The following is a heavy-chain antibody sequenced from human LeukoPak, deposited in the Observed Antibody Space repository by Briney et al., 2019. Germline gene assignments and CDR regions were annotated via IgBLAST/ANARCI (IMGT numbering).Heavy chain of an antibody. CDR3: ARDLLGWFGTQRRGPFDY. CDR1: GGSISNDY. CDR2: VYYGGST. V-gene: IGHV4-59*01. J-gene: IGHJ4*02. Sequence: PSETLSLTCTVSGGSISNDYWSWIRQPPGKGLEWIGYVYYGGSTNYNPSLKNRVTISVDTSKNQFSLKLSSVTAADTAVYYCARDLLGWFGTQRRGPFDYWGQGTLVTVSS. D-gene: IGHD3-10*01.